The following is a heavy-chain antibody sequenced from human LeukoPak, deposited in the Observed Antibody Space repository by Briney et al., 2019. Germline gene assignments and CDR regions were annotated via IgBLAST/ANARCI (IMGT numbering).Heavy chain of an antibody. V-gene: IGHV3-74*01. D-gene: IGHD3-9*01. CDR3: ASPGDNYAILGLDY. J-gene: IGHJ4*02. Sequence: GGSLRLSCAASGFTFNKYWLTWVRQAPGKGLAWVSRISSDGTTTAYADSVKGRFTISRDSAKNMLYLQMNSLRVEDTAMYYCASPGDNYAILGLDYWGQGTLVTVSS. CDR2: ISSDGTTT. CDR1: GFTFNKYW.